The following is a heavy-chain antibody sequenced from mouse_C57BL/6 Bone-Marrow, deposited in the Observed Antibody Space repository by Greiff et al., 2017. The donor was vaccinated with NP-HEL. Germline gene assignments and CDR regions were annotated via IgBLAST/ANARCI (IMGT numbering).Heavy chain of an antibody. CDR3: ARIGELLYWYFDV. CDR2: IWSGGST. V-gene: IGHV2-2*01. J-gene: IGHJ1*03. D-gene: IGHD1-1*01. Sequence: VQVVESGPGLVQPSQSLSITCTVSGFSLTSYGVHWVRQSPGKGLEWLGVIWSGGSTDYNAAFISRLSISKDNSKSQVFFKMNSLQADDTAIYYCARIGELLYWYFDVWGTGTTVTVSS. CDR1: GFSLTSYG.